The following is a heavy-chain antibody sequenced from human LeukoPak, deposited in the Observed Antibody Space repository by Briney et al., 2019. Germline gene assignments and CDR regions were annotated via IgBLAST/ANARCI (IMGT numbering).Heavy chain of an antibody. CDR1: GFTFSSYG. Sequence: GGSLRLSCAASGFTFSSYGMTWVRQAPGKGLEWVSYISSSSSTIYYADSVKGRFTISRDNAKNSLYLQMNSLRAEDTAVYYCARGQNIYYWGQGTLVTVSS. CDR2: ISSSSSTI. CDR3: ARGQNIYY. V-gene: IGHV3-48*04. D-gene: IGHD2-21*01. J-gene: IGHJ4*02.